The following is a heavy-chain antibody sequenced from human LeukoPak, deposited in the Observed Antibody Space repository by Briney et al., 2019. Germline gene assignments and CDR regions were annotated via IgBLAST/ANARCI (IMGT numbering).Heavy chain of an antibody. CDR3: ARDVKDTRITSHYYYYYDMDV. CDR2: ISGYNGNT. D-gene: IGHD3-16*01. V-gene: IGHV1-18*01. CDR1: GYTFISNG. Sequence: ASVKVSCKASGYTFISNGISWVRQARGQGLEWMGWISGYNGNTNYAQKFQGRVTMTTDTSTSTAYMELRSLRSDDTAIYYCARDVKDTRITSHYYYYYDMDVWGQGTTVIVSS. J-gene: IGHJ6*02.